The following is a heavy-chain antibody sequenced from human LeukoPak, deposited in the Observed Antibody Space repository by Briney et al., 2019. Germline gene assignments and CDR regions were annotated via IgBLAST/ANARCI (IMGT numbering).Heavy chain of an antibody. CDR1: GGTFSTYA. V-gene: IGHV1-69*13. Sequence: ASVKVSCKASGGTFSTYAVSWVRQAPGQGLEWMGGIIPIFGTANYAQKFQGRVTITADASTSTTYMELSSLRSDDTAVYYCATRFDSESSGYCSYFDYWGQGTQVTVSS. D-gene: IGHD3-22*01. CDR3: ATRFDSESSGYCSYFDY. J-gene: IGHJ4*02. CDR2: IIPIFGTA.